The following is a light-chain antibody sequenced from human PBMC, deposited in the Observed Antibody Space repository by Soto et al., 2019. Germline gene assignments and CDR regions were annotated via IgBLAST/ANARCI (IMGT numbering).Light chain of an antibody. CDR3: SSYAGSTVV. J-gene: IGLJ2*01. Sequence: QSALTQPPSASGSPGQAVTISFTGTSSDVGSYNYVSWYQQYPGKAPKLMIYEVTKRPSGVPDRFSGSKSGNTASLTVSGLQAEDEADYYCSSYAGSTVVFGGGTKLTVL. V-gene: IGLV2-8*01. CDR2: EVT. CDR1: SSDVGSYNY.